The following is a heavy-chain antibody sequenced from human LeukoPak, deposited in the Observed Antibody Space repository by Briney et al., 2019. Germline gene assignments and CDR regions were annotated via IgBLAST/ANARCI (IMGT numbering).Heavy chain of an antibody. CDR3: ARRAIWGSYRIFDY. Sequence: SETLSLTCTVSGGSISSSSYYWGWIRQPPGKGPEWIGSIYYSGSTYYNPSLKSRVTISVDTSKNQFSLKLSSVTAADTAVYYCARRAIWGSYRIFDYWGRGTLVTVSS. J-gene: IGHJ4*02. CDR2: IYYSGST. CDR1: GGSISSSSYY. V-gene: IGHV4-39*01. D-gene: IGHD3-16*02.